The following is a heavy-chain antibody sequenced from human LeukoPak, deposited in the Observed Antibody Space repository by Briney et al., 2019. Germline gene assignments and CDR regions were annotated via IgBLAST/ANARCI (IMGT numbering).Heavy chain of an antibody. CDR3: AREQLATWFDP. Sequence: SXXLXLTCTVSGGSISSGDYYWSWIRQPPGKGLEWIGYIYYSGSTYYNPSLKSRVTISVDTSKNQFSLKLSSVTAADTAVCYCAREQLATWFDPWGQGTLVTVSS. CDR1: GGSISSGDYY. V-gene: IGHV4-30-4*08. CDR2: IYYSGST. D-gene: IGHD6-13*01. J-gene: IGHJ5*02.